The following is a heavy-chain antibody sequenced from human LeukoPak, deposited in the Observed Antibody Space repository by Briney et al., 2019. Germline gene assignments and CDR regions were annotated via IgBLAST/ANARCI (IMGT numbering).Heavy chain of an antibody. CDR1: VYTFTVYY. J-gene: IGHJ3*02. CDR3: ARPSSGSYSSDAFDI. D-gene: IGHD1-26*01. CDR2: INPNSGGT. Sequence: GASVTVSFTASVYTFTVYYMHWVRQAPGQGLEWMGWINPNSGGTNYAQKFQGRVTMTRDTSISTAYMELSRLRSDDTAVYYCARPSSGSYSSDAFDIWGQGTMVTVSS. V-gene: IGHV1-2*02.